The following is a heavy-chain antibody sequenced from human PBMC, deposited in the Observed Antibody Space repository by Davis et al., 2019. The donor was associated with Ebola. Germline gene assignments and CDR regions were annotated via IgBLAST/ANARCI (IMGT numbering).Heavy chain of an antibody. J-gene: IGHJ4*02. V-gene: IGHV1-2*06. CDR1: GYTFTGYY. CDR2: INPNSGGT. Sequence: AASVKVSCKASGYTFTGYYMHWVRQAPGQGLEWMGRINPNSGGTNYAQKFQGRVTMTRDTSISTAYMELSRLISDDTAVYYCARDLNDYVWGSYRYPNYWGQGTLVTVSS. CDR3: ARDLNDYVWGSYRYPNY. D-gene: IGHD3-16*02.